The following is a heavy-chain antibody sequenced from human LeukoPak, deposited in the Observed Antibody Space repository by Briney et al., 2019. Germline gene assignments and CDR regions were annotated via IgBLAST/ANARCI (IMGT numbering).Heavy chain of an antibody. V-gene: IGHV3-23*01. D-gene: IGHD6-19*01. Sequence: PGGSLRLSCAASGVTFSSYAMSWVRQASGKGLEWVATISGSGGSTYYADSVKGGFTISRDNSKNPLSLQMNSLRAEDTAVYYCAKDERGSGWYNDAFDIWGQGTMVTVSS. CDR2: ISGSGGST. CDR1: GVTFSSYA. CDR3: AKDERGSGWYNDAFDI. J-gene: IGHJ3*02.